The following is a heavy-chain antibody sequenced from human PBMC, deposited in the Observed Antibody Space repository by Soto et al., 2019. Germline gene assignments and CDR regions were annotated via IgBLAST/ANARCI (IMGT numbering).Heavy chain of an antibody. J-gene: IGHJ6*04. Sequence: QVQLVESGGGVVQPGRSLRLSCAASGFTFSSYGMHWVRQAPVKGLEWVALISYDGDYRYYADSVKGRFTISRDNTKHTVFLQMKGLRTEDTALYYCAKKSPYVYAVDVLGLGTPVTVPS. CDR1: GFTFSSYG. D-gene: IGHD3-16*01. V-gene: IGHV3-30*18. CDR2: ISYDGDYR. CDR3: AKKSPYVYAVDV.